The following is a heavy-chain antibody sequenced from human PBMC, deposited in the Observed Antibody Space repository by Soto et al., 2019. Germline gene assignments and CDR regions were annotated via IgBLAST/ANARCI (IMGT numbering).Heavy chain of an antibody. J-gene: IGHJ5*02. Sequence: QITLKESGPTLVKPTQTLTLTCTFSGFSLSTSGVGVGWIRQPPGKSLEWLALIYWDDDKSYSLSLKSRLTINKDTAKHQVVLTMTHMDPVDTATDCFAHYFYDDYEGNWFDPWGQGTLVTVSS. D-gene: IGHD4-17*01. CDR2: IYWDDDK. CDR3: AHYFYDDYEGNWFDP. V-gene: IGHV2-5*02. CDR1: GFSLSTSGVG.